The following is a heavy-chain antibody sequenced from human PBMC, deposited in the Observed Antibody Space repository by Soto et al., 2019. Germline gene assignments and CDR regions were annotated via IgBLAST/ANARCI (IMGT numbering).Heavy chain of an antibody. CDR1: GFTFSYSW. V-gene: IGHV3-7*05. J-gene: IGHJ4*02. Sequence: GGSLILSCAASGFTFSYSWMSWIRQAPGEGLEWVANIKQDGSEKYYVDSVRGRFTISRDNAKNSLFLQMNSLRAEDTAVYFCARHSGTFFDYWAQGALVTVSS. D-gene: IGHD1-1*01. CDR3: ARHSGTFFDY. CDR2: IKQDGSEK.